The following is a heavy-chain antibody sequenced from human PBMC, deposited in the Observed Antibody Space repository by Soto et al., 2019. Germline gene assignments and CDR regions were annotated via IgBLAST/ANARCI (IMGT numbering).Heavy chain of an antibody. CDR1: GGTFSSYA. J-gene: IGHJ4*02. CDR3: ARDGYGITGTEEYYFDY. Sequence: QVQLVQSGAEVKKPGSSVKVSCKASGGTFSSYAISWVRQAPGQGLEWMGGIIPIYGTANYAQKFLGRVTITADESTSTAYMELSSLRSEDTAVYYCARDGYGITGTEEYYFDYWGQGTLVTASS. CDR2: IIPIYGTA. V-gene: IGHV1-69*12. D-gene: IGHD1-20*01.